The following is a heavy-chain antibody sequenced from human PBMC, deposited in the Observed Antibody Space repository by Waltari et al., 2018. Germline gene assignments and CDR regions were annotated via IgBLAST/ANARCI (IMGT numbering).Heavy chain of an antibody. Sequence: QVQLQQWGAGLLKPSETLSLTRAVHGGSFGGYYWSWIRQPPGKGLEWIGEINHRGRTNYNPSLKSRVTISVDTSKNQFSLKLSSVTAADTAVYYCARGFTKIVVAPVYFDYWGQGTLVTVAS. D-gene: IGHD3-22*01. CDR2: INHRGRT. CDR3: ARGFTKIVVAPVYFDY. J-gene: IGHJ4*02. CDR1: GGSFGGYY. V-gene: IGHV4-34*01.